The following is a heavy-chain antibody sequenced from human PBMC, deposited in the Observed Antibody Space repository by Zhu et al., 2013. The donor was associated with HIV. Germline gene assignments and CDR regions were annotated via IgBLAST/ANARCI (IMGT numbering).Heavy chain of an antibody. CDR3: ATNSDVLRFLEWLGGLDP. V-gene: IGHV1-2*02. CDR2: INPNSGGT. J-gene: IGHJ5*02. D-gene: IGHD3-3*01. CDR1: GYTFTGYY. Sequence: QVQLVQSGAEVKKPGASVKVSCKASGYTFTGYYMHWVRQAPGQGLEWMGWINPNSGGTNYAQKFQGRVIMTRDTSISTAYMELSRLRSDDTAVYYCATNSDVLRFLEWLGGLDPWGQGTLVTVSS.